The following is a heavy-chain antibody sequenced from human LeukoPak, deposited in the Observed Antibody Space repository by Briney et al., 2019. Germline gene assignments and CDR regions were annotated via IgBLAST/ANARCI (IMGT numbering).Heavy chain of an antibody. V-gene: IGHV4-59*08. CDR2: IYYSGTT. J-gene: IGHJ3*02. CDR1: GGSISGYY. CDR3: ARHCDILTGYSAYPFDI. D-gene: IGHD3-9*01. Sequence: PSETLSLTCTVSGGSISGYYWSWIREPPGKGLEWIGYIYYSGTTHYNPSLESRVTISVDTSKNQCSLKLNSVTAADTAVYYCARHCDILTGYSAYPFDIWGQGTMVSVSS.